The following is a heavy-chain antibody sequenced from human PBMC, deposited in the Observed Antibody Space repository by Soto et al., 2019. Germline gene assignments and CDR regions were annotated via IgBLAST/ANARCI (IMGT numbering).Heavy chain of an antibody. CDR1: GGSISSSSYY. CDR2: IYYSGST. J-gene: IGHJ3*02. V-gene: IGHV4-39*01. Sequence: QLQLQESGPGLVKPSETLSLTCTVSGGSISSSSYYWGWIRQPPGKGLEWIGSIYYSGSTYYNPSLKSRVTISVDTSKNQFSLKLSAVTAADTAVYYCARRRITMVRGPPRGAFDIWGQGTMVTVSS. D-gene: IGHD3-10*01. CDR3: ARRRITMVRGPPRGAFDI.